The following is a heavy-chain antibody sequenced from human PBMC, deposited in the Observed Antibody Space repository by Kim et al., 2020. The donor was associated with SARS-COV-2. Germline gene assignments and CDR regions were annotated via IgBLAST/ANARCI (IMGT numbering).Heavy chain of an antibody. Sequence: GGSASYAQKCQGRVTMTMDTSTSTVYMELSSLRSEDTAVYYCVRLGGSNYWGQGTLVTVSS. CDR3: VRLGGSNY. J-gene: IGHJ4*02. D-gene: IGHD3-16*01. V-gene: IGHV1-46*01. CDR2: GGSA.